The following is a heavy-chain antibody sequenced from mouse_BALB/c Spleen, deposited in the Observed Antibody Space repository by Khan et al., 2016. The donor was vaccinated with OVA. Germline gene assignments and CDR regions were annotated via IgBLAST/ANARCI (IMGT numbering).Heavy chain of an antibody. Sequence: VQLKESGPGLVKPSQSLSLTCTVTGYSITSNYAWSWIRQFPGNKLEWMGYISYSGSTNYNPSLKSRISVTRDTSENQFFLQLNSVTTEDTATXFCARRNYYGYALDYWGQGTSVTVSS. CDR1: GYSITSNYA. CDR2: ISYSGST. J-gene: IGHJ4*01. V-gene: IGHV3-2*02. D-gene: IGHD1-1*01. CDR3: ARRNYYGYALDY.